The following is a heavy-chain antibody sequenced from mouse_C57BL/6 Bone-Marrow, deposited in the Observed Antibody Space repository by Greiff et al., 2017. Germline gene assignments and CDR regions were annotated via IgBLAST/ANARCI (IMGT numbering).Heavy chain of an antibody. Sequence: EVQLQQSGPGLAKPSQTLSLTCSVTGYSITSDYWNWIRQFPGNKLEYMGYISYSGSTYYNPSIKSRISIIRDTSKNQYYLQLNSVTTEDTATDYCARAYYNAMDYWGQGTSVTVSS. CDR1: GYSITSDY. CDR2: ISYSGST. D-gene: IGHD2-12*01. CDR3: ARAYYNAMDY. V-gene: IGHV3-8*01. J-gene: IGHJ4*01.